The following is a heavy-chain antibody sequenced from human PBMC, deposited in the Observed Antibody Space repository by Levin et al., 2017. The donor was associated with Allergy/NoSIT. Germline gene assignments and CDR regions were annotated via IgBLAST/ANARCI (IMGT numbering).Heavy chain of an antibody. CDR1: GDSISRYY. CDR3: ARDIALAGGAFDI. D-gene: IGHD6-19*01. Sequence: KAGGSLRLSCTISGDSISRYYWSWIRQPPGKGLEWVGYIHYSGSTNYQPSLRGRVTISLDPSKSHFSLEINSVTPADTALYYCARDIALAGGAFDIWGQGTMVIVSS. V-gene: IGHV4-59*01. J-gene: IGHJ3*02. CDR2: IHYSGST.